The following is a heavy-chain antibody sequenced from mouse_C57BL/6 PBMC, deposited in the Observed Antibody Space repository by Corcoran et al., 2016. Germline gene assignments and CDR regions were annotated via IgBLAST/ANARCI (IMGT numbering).Heavy chain of an antibody. V-gene: IGHV9-3*01. Sequence: QIQLVQSGPELKKPGETVKISCKDSGYTFTTYGMSWVKQAPGKGLKWMGWINTYSGVPTYADDFKGRFAFSLETSASTAYLQINNLKNEDTATYFCARPYYGSSYYFDYWGQGTTLTVSS. CDR2: INTYSGVP. J-gene: IGHJ2*01. CDR3: ARPYYGSSYYFDY. D-gene: IGHD1-1*01. CDR1: GYTFTTYG.